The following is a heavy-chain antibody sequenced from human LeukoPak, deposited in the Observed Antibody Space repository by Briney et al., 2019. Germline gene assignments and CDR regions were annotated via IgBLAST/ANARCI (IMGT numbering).Heavy chain of an antibody. CDR2: ISAYNGNT. Sequence: GASVKVSCKASGYTFTSYGISWVRQAPGQGLEWMGWISAYNGNTNYAQKLQGRVTMTTDTSTSTAYMELRSLRSDDTAVYYCARRKGYCSGGSCAGSNWFDPWGQGTLVTVSS. D-gene: IGHD2-15*01. CDR3: ARRKGYCSGGSCAGSNWFDP. J-gene: IGHJ5*02. V-gene: IGHV1-18*01. CDR1: GYTFTSYG.